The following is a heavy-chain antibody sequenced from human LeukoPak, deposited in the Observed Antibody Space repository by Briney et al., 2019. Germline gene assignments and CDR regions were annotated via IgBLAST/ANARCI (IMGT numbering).Heavy chain of an antibody. J-gene: IGHJ3*02. CDR2: VYYSGST. Sequence: PSETLSLTCTVSGGSISSYYWTWIRQPPGKGLEWIGYVYYSGSTDYNPSLKSRVTISVDTSNKQFSLNLSSVTAADTAVYYCARRCSGPTCYTDAYDIWGQVTMVTVSS. CDR1: GGSISSYY. D-gene: IGHD2-2*02. CDR3: ARRCSGPTCYTDAYDI. V-gene: IGHV4-59*08.